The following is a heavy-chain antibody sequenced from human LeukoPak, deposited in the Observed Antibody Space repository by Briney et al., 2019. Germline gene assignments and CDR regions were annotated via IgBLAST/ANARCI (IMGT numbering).Heavy chain of an antibody. Sequence: EWSLRLSCAASGFTFRSYGIHWARQAPGNWLDWVAIIRYDESNKYYTDSVKGRFTISRDTSRNMLYLQMNSLRPEDTSIYQGAEGIRDGYNSEAIDYWGQGTLVTVSS. D-gene: IGHD5-24*01. CDR2: IRYDESNK. CDR1: GFTFRSYG. CDR3: AEGIRDGYNSEAIDY. V-gene: IGHV3-30*02. J-gene: IGHJ4*02.